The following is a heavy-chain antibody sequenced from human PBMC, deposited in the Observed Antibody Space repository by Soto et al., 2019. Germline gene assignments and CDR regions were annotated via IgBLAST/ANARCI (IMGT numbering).Heavy chain of an antibody. CDR1: GGTFSSYT. D-gene: IGHD5-12*01. CDR3: ALCRDGYTPRWEY. V-gene: IGHV1-69*02. Sequence: QVQLVQSGAEVKKPGSSVKVSCKASGGTFSSYTISWVRQAPGQGLEWMGRIIPILGIANYAQKFQGRVTITADKSTSTAYMELSSLRSEDTAVYYCALCRDGYTPRWEYWGQGTLVTVSS. CDR2: IIPILGIA. J-gene: IGHJ4*02.